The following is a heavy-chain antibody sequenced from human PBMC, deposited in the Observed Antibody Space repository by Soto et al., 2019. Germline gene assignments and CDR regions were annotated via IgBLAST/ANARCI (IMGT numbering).Heavy chain of an antibody. J-gene: IGHJ6*03. CDR1: GYTFTSYG. D-gene: IGHD6-19*01. V-gene: IGHV1-18*01. CDR2: ISAYNGNT. CDR3: AREDSSGWSSVYYYYMDV. Sequence: ASVKVSCKASGYTFTSYGISWVRQAPGQGLEWMGWISAYNGNTNYAQKLQGRVTMTTDTSTSTAYMELRSLRSDDTAVYYCAREDSSGWSSVYYYYMDVWGKGTTVTVSS.